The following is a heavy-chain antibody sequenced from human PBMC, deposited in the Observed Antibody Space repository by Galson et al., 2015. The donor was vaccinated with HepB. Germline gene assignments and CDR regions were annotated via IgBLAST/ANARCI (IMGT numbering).Heavy chain of an antibody. J-gene: IGHJ4*02. V-gene: IGHV3-23*01. CDR3: AKDGIMVSNNPYQLHF. Sequence: SLRLSCAASGFTFSRYAMTWVRQAPGKGLEWISSLTSNGGRTFYTNSVKGRLTISRDNSRNTVVLQLSSLRPEDTAVYYCAKDGIMVSNNPYQLHFWGQGTLVSVSS. CDR2: LTSNGGRT. CDR1: GFTFSRYA. D-gene: IGHD2-8*01.